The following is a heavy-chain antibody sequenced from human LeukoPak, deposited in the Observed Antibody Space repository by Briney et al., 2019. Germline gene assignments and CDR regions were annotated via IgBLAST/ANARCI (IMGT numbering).Heavy chain of an antibody. CDR1: GFTFSSYA. V-gene: IGHV3-23*01. Sequence: GGSLRLSCAASGFTFSSYAMSWVRQAPGKGLEWVSAISGSGGSTYYADSVKGRFTISRDNSKNTLYLQMNSLRAEDTAIYYCATDSSSWYFDYWGQGTLVTVSS. CDR3: ATDSSSWYFDY. CDR2: ISGSGGST. D-gene: IGHD6-13*01. J-gene: IGHJ4*02.